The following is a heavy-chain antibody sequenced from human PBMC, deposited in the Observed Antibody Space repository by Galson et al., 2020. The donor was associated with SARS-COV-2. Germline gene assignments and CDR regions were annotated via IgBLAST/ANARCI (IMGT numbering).Heavy chain of an antibody. CDR1: GGSISSGGYY. Sequence: SETLSLTCTVSGGSISSGGYYWSWIRQPPGKGLEWIGYIYYSGSTYYNPSLKSRVTISVDTSKNQFSLKLSSVTAADTAVYYCARVRITMIVVADAFDIWGQGTMVTVSS. V-gene: IGHV4-31*03. CDR3: ARVRITMIVVADAFDI. D-gene: IGHD3-22*01. J-gene: IGHJ3*02. CDR2: IYYSGST.